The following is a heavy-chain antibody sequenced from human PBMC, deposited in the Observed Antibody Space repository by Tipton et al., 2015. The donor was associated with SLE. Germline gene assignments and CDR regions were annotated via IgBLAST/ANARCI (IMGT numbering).Heavy chain of an antibody. J-gene: IGHJ3*02. V-gene: IGHV4-34*01. CDR2: INHSGST. CDR3: AGRYCSSTSCQRIFDI. Sequence: TLSLTCAVYGGSFSGYYWSWIRQPPGKGLEWIGEINHSGSTNYNPSLKSRVTISVDTSKNQFSLKLSSVTAADTAVYYCAGRYCSSTSCQRIFDIWGQGTMVTVSS. D-gene: IGHD2-2*01. CDR1: GGSFSGYY.